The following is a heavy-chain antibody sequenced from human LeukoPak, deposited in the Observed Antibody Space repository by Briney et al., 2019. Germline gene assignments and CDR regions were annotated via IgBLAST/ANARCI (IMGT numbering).Heavy chain of an antibody. J-gene: IGHJ6*03. D-gene: IGHD2-2*01. CDR1: GDPIISYY. V-gene: IGHV4-4*07. Sequence: PSETLSLTCTVSGDPIISYYWTWIRQPAGKGLEWIGRIYTSGSTHYNPSLKRRITMSVDTSNNQFFLSLSSVTAADTAVYYCARWSFDPLPARGYMDVWGKGTTVTISS. CDR2: IYTSGST. CDR3: ARWSFDPLPARGYMDV.